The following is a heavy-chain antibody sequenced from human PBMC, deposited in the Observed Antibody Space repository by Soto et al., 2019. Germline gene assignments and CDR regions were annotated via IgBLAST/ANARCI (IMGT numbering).Heavy chain of an antibody. CDR2: ISYDGSNK. Sequence: TGGSLRLSCAASGFTFSSYAMHWVRQAPGKGLEWVAVISYDGSNKYYADSVKGRFTISRDNSKNTLYLQMNSLRAEDTAVYYCARGGTYYDFWSGAFDIWGQGTMVTVS. V-gene: IGHV3-30-3*01. CDR1: GFTFSSYA. D-gene: IGHD3-3*01. J-gene: IGHJ3*02. CDR3: ARGGTYYDFWSGAFDI.